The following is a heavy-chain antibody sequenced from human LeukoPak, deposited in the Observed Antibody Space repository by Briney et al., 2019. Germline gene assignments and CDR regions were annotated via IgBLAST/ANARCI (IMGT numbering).Heavy chain of an antibody. CDR2: ISGSGGST. CDR1: GFTFSSYA. CDR3: ARTAYGSGSYYNKEHAEYFQH. D-gene: IGHD3-10*01. J-gene: IGHJ1*01. V-gene: IGHV3-23*01. Sequence: PGGSLRLSCAASGFTFSSYAMSWVRQAPGKGLEWVSAISGSGGSTYYADSVKGRFTISRDNSKNTLYLQMNSLRAEDTAVYYCARTAYGSGSYYNKEHAEYFQHWGQGTLVTVSS.